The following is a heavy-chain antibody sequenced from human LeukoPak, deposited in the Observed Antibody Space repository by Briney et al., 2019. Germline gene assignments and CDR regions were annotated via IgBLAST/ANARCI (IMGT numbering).Heavy chain of an antibody. CDR1: GFTFSSYA. CDR3: ATETVDSPDY. CDR2: IGGSGVNT. V-gene: IGHV3-23*01. Sequence: GGSLRLSCAASGFTFSSYAMKWVRQAPGKGLEWVSDIGGSGVNTYYADSVKGRFTISRDNSKNTVYLQMQSLRAEDTALYYCATETVDSPDYWGQGTLVTVSS. D-gene: IGHD3-22*01. J-gene: IGHJ4*02.